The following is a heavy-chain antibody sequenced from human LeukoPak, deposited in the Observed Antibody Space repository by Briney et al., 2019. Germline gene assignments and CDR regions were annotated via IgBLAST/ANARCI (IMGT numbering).Heavy chain of an antibody. V-gene: IGHV3-23*01. J-gene: IGHJ4*02. Sequence: GGSLRLSCAASGFTFSSYAMSWVRQAPGKGLEWVSVISGLGGSTYYADSVKGRFPISRDNSKNTLWLQMNSLRADDTAIYYCARDVEARISAAGTFDYWGQGSLVTVSS. CDR1: GFTFSSYA. CDR2: ISGLGGST. CDR3: ARDVEARISAAGTFDY. D-gene: IGHD6-13*01.